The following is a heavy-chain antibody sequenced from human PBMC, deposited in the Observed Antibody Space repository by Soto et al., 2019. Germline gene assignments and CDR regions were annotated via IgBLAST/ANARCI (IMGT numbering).Heavy chain of an antibody. V-gene: IGHV3-33*01. D-gene: IGHD4-17*01. CDR2: IWYDGSNK. CDR3: ARYDYGDNDHVIGAFDI. CDR1: GFTFSSYG. J-gene: IGHJ3*02. Sequence: QVQLVESGGGVVQPGRSLRLSCAASGFTFSSYGMHWVRQAPGKGLEWVAVIWYDGSNKYYADSVKGRFTISRDNSKNTLYLQMNSLRAEDTAVYYCARYDYGDNDHVIGAFDIWGQGTMVTVSS.